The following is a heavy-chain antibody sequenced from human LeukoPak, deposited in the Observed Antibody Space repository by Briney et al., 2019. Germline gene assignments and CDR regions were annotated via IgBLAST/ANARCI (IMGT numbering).Heavy chain of an antibody. CDR1: GYTFTSYG. D-gene: IGHD3-22*01. J-gene: IGHJ6*03. CDR3: ARGHYYDSSGSHYYYYMDV. CDR2: ISAYNGNT. Sequence: GASVKVSCKASGYTFTSYGIGWVRQAPGQGLEWMGWISAYNGNTNYAQKLQGRVTMTTDTSTSTAYMELRSLRSDDTAVYYCARGHYYDSSGSHYYYYMDVWGKGTTVTVSS. V-gene: IGHV1-18*01.